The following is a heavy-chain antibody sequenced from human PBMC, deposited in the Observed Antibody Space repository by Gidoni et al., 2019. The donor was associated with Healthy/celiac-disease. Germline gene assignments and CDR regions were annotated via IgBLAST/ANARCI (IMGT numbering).Heavy chain of an antibody. CDR1: GFSLSNARMG. Sequence: QVTLKESGPVLVKPTETLTLTCTVSGFSLSNARMGVRWIRQPPGKALEWLAHNFSNDEKSYSTSPKSRLTISKDTSKSQVVLTMTNMDPVDTATYYCARTRVDTAMGDYWGQGTLVTVSS. J-gene: IGHJ4*02. D-gene: IGHD5-18*01. V-gene: IGHV2-26*01. CDR2: NFSNDEK. CDR3: ARTRVDTAMGDY.